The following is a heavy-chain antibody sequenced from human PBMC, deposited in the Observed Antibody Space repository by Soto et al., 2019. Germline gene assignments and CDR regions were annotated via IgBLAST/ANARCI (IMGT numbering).Heavy chain of an antibody. V-gene: IGHV1-3*01. D-gene: IGHD3-10*01. Sequence: ASVKVSWKASGYTFTSYAMHWVRQAPGQRLEWMGWINAGNGNTKYSQKFQGRVTITRDTSASTAYMELSSLRSEDTAVYYCASSRITMVPYGMDVWGQGTTVTVSS. CDR1: GYTFTSYA. CDR2: INAGNGNT. CDR3: ASSRITMVPYGMDV. J-gene: IGHJ6*02.